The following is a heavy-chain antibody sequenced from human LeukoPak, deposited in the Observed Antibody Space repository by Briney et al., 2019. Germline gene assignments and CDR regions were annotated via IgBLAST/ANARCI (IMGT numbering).Heavy chain of an antibody. CDR3: ARTYDSSGYYSGLTWYFDL. CDR1: GYTFTSYA. CDR2: INTNTGNP. Sequence: GASVKVSCKASGYTFTSYAMNWVRQAPGQGLEWMGWINTNTGNPTYAQGFTGRFVFSLDTSVSTAYLQISSLKAEDTAVYYCARTYDSSGYYSGLTWYFDLWGRGTLVTVSS. D-gene: IGHD3-22*01. J-gene: IGHJ2*01. V-gene: IGHV7-4-1*02.